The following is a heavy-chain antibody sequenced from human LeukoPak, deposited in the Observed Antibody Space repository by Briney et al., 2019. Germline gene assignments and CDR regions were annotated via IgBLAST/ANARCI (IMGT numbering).Heavy chain of an antibody. CDR3: AREVSYSRDYPYYYYYYMDV. J-gene: IGHJ6*03. CDR2: ISWNSGNI. Sequence: PGRSLRLSCAASGFTFDNYAMHWVRHAPGKGLEWVSGISWNSGNIDYADSVKGRFTISRDNAKNSLYLQMNSLRAEDTAVYYCAREVSYSRDYPYYYYYYMDVWGKGATVTVSS. CDR1: GFTFDNYA. D-gene: IGHD6-13*01. V-gene: IGHV3-9*01.